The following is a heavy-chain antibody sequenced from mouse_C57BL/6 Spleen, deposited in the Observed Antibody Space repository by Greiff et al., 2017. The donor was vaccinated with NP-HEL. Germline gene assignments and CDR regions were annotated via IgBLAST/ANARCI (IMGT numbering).Heavy chain of an antibody. CDR1: GYTFTDYN. CDR2: INPNNGGT. D-gene: IGHD2-3*01. J-gene: IGHJ3*01. CDR3: ARWSGYYGLAY. Sequence: EVQLQQSGPELVKPGASVKIPCKASGYTFTDYNMDWVKQSHGKSLEWIGDINPNNGGTIYNQKFKGKATLTVDKSSSTAYMELRSLTSEDTAVYYCARWSGYYGLAYWGQGTLVTVSA. V-gene: IGHV1-18*01.